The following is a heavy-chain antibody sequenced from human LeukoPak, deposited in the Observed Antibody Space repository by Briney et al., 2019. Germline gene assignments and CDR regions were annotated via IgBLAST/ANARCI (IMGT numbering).Heavy chain of an antibody. Sequence: PGGSLRLSCAASGFTFSSYWMSWVRQAPGKGLEWVANIKQDGSEKYYVDSVKGRFTISRDNAKNSLYLQMNSLRAEDTAVYYCARGGGIAPRPIDYWGQGTLVTVSS. D-gene: IGHD4-23*01. CDR1: GFTFSSYW. V-gene: IGHV3-7*01. CDR2: IKQDGSEK. J-gene: IGHJ4*02. CDR3: ARGGGIAPRPIDY.